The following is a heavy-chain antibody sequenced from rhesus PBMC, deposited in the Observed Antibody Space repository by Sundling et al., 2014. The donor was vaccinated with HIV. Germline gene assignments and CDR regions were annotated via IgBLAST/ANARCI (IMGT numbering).Heavy chain of an antibody. J-gene: IGHJ4*01. CDR1: GGSISGFY. CDR3: TRAPGFENDYGYSYTRLLDY. CDR2: IYGSGGST. V-gene: IGHV4-165*01. Sequence: QVQLQESGPGLVKPSETLSLTCAVSGGSISGFYWNWIRQPPGKGLEWIGYIYGSGGSTYYNPSLKSRVTISTDTSKNQFSLNLSSVTAADTAVYYCTRAPGFENDYGYSYTRLLDYWGQGVLVTVSS. D-gene: IGHD3-9*01.